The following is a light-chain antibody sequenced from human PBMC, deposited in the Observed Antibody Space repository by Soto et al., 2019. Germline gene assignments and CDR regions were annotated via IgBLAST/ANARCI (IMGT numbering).Light chain of an antibody. CDR1: QSITKY. CDR3: QHNYLSPPWT. V-gene: IGKV1-39*01. J-gene: IGKJ1*01. Sequence: DIQMTQSPSSLSASVGDRVTISCRASQSITKYLNWYQQKPGKAPRLLIYAASNLQSGVPSRFSGRGYGTAFTLTISSLQPEYVATYYCQHNYLSPPWTVGPGTMVEIK. CDR2: AAS.